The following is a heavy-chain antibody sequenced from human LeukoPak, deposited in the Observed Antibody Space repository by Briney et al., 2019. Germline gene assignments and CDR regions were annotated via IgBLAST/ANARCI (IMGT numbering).Heavy chain of an antibody. D-gene: IGHD6-13*01. J-gene: IGHJ4*02. CDR3: ARGAGYSSSWYVDY. CDR1: GGSISSGGYS. Sequence: SETLSLTCAVSGGSISSGGYSWSWIRQPPGKGLEWIGYIYHSGSTYYNPSLKSRVTISVDRSKNQFSLKLSSVTAADTAVYYCARGAGYSSSWYVDYWGQGTLVTVSS. CDR2: IYHSGST. V-gene: IGHV4-30-2*01.